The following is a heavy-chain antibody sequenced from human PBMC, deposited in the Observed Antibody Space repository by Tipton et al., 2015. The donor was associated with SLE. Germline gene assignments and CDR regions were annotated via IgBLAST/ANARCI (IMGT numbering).Heavy chain of an antibody. CDR3: ARGGSHYYDSSGLTYYFDD. V-gene: IGHV4-34*01. CDR2: INHSGST. CDR1: GGSFSGYY. Sequence: GLVKPSETLSLTCAVYGGSFSGYYWSWIRQPPGKGLEWIGEINHSGSTNYNPSLKSRVTISVDTSKNQLSLKLSSVTAADTAVYYCARGGSHYYDSSGLTYYFDDWGQGTLVTVSS. D-gene: IGHD3-22*01. J-gene: IGHJ4*02.